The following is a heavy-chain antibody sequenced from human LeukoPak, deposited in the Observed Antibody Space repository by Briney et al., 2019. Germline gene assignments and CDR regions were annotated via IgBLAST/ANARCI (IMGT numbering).Heavy chain of an antibody. D-gene: IGHD3-10*01. CDR3: ARESAQLPIVRGVSPIW. CDR2: INHRGYT. CDR1: GGSFSGYY. Sequence: PSETLSLTCAVYGGSFSGYYWSWIRQPPGKGLEWIGEINHRGYTKYNPSLKSRATISVDTSKNQLSLKLNSVTAADTAMYYCARESAQLPIVRGVSPIWWGQGTLVTISS. V-gene: IGHV4-34*01. J-gene: IGHJ4*02.